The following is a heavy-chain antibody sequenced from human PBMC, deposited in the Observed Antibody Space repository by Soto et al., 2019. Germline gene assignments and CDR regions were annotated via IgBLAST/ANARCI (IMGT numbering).Heavy chain of an antibody. CDR2: IYYSENT. D-gene: IGHD4-17*01. CDR1: GGSIRSSSNH. Sequence: SETLSLTCTVSGGSIRSSSNHWGWIRQPPGKGLEWTGNIYYSENTYYNPSLKSRVTISVDTSKNQFSLRLTSVTAADTAVYYCATHPPYGPLDHWGQGTLVTVSS. V-gene: IGHV4-39*01. CDR3: ATHPPYGPLDH. J-gene: IGHJ4*02.